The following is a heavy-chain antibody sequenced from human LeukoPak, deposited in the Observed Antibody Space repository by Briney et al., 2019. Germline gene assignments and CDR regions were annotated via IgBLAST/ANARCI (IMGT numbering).Heavy chain of an antibody. CDR2: INRDRGT. D-gene: IGHD3-10*01. CDR1: GFTFSSFA. V-gene: IGHV3-23*01. Sequence: GGSLRLSCAASGFTFSSFAMNWVRQAPGKGLEWVSHINRDRGTEYADSVKGRFTISRDNSKNTLYLQMNSLRAEDTAVYYCARAEYYYGSGSYCYWGQGTLVTVSS. J-gene: IGHJ4*02. CDR3: ARAEYYYGSGSYCY.